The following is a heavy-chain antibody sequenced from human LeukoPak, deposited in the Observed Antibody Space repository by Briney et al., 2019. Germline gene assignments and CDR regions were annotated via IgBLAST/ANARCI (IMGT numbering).Heavy chain of an antibody. CDR1: GFIFRGYG. CDR2: ISCSSGGTI. CDR3: ARDRGYCSGGTCYASFDH. D-gene: IGHD2-15*01. Sequence: GGALTLSCAASGFIFRGYGMNWVRQAPRKGLEFFSFISCSSGGTIYYADSVKGRFTISRDNAKNSVYLQMNSLRAEDTAVYYCARDRGYCSGGTCYASFDHWGQGTLVTVSS. V-gene: IGHV3-48*01. J-gene: IGHJ4*02.